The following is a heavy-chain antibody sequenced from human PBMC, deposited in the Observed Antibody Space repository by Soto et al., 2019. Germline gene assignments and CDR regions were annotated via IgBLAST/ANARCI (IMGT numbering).Heavy chain of an antibody. CDR2: IKRDGTVT. CDR1: GFPFSAFW. J-gene: IGHJ3*01. CDR3: ARDLSPPGDFFYDAFAV. Sequence: EVQLVESGGGLVQPGESLRRSCAASGFPFSAFWMTWLRQAPGKGLEWVANIKRDGTVTHYGDSVEGRCTLSRDNAQNSLFLQLNSLRPEVTAMYYCARDLSPPGDFFYDAFAVWGQGTFVTVSS. V-gene: IGHV3-7*04. D-gene: IGHD2-21*01.